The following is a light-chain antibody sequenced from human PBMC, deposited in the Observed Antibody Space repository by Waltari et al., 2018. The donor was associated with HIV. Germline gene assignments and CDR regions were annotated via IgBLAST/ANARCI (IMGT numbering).Light chain of an antibody. J-gene: IGKJ5*01. CDR3: QQYSIWPPFT. CDR1: HSVANN. CDR2: DAS. V-gene: IGKV3-15*01. Sequence: VMTQSPATLSVSPGARATLSCRASHSVANNLAWYQQQPGQAPRLLIYDASTRATDISARFSGSGSGTGFTLTISSVQSEDFAVYHCQQYSIWPPFTFGQGTRLEI.